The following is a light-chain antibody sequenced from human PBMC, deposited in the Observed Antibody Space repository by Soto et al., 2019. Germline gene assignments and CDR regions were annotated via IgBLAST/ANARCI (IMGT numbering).Light chain of an antibody. CDR3: SSYRSSSPLYV. Sequence: QSALTQPASVSGSPGQSITISCTGTSSDVGGYNYVSWYQQLPGKAPKLMIYDVSDRPSGVSNRFSASKSGNTASLTISGLQAEDEADYYCSSYRSSSPLYVFGTGTKLTVL. V-gene: IGLV2-14*03. CDR2: DVS. J-gene: IGLJ1*01. CDR1: SSDVGGYNY.